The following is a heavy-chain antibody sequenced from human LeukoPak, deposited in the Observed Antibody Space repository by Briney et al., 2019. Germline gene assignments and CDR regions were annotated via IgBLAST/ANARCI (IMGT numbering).Heavy chain of an antibody. CDR2: ISGSGGST. D-gene: IGHD2-2*01. CDR3: AKGGCSSTSCSTEFDY. Sequence: PGGSLRLSCAASGFTFSSYAMSWVRQAPGKGLEWVPAISGSGGSTYYADSVKGRFTISRDNSKNTLYLQMNSLRAEDTAVYYCAKGGCSSTSCSTEFDYWGQGTLVTVSS. J-gene: IGHJ4*02. CDR1: GFTFSSYA. V-gene: IGHV3-23*01.